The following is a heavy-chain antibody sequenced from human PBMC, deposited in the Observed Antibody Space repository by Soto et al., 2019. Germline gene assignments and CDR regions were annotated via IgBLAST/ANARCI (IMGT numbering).Heavy chain of an antibody. CDR2: IYYSGST. V-gene: IGHV4-59*01. J-gene: IGHJ6*02. CDR3: ARDRPEYYYDSSGFSPPWDYGMDV. D-gene: IGHD3-22*01. CDR1: GGSISSYY. Sequence: SETLSLTCTVSGGSISSYYWSWIRQPPGKGLEWIGYIYYSGSTNYNPSLKSRVTISVDTSKNQFSLKLSSVTAADTAVYYCARDRPEYYYDSSGFSPPWDYGMDVWGQGTTVTVSS.